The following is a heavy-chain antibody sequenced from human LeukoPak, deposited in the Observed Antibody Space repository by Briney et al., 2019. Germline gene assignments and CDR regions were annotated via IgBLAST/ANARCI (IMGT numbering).Heavy chain of an antibody. CDR1: GYTLTELS. CDR3: ATVGNYYGSGSYYQFDY. J-gene: IGHJ4*02. Sequence: ASVKVSCKVSGYTLTELSMHWVRQAPGKGLEWMGGFDPEDGETIYAQKFQGRVTMTEDTSTDTVYMELSSLRSEDTAVYYCATVGNYYGSGSYYQFDYWGQGTLVTVSS. V-gene: IGHV1-24*01. D-gene: IGHD3-10*01. CDR2: FDPEDGET.